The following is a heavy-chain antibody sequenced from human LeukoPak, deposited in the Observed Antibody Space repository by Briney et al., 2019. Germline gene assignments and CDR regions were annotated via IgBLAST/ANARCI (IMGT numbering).Heavy chain of an antibody. V-gene: IGHV1-8*01. CDR1: GYTFTIYD. D-gene: IGHD3-22*01. J-gene: IGHJ4*02. CDR3: AKASAMIVVVSKHFDY. Sequence: ASVKVSCKASGYTFTIYDINWVRQATGQGLEWKGWMNPNSGNTGYAQKFQGRVTMTRNTSISTAYMELSSLRAEDTAVYYCAKASAMIVVVSKHFDYWGRGTLVTVSS. CDR2: MNPNSGNT.